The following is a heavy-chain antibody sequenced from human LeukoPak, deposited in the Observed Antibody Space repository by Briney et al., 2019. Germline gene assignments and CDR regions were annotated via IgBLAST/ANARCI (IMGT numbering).Heavy chain of an antibody. CDR2: ISSSSSTI. CDR1: GFTFSSYS. D-gene: IGHD2-2*01. CDR3: ARQGSTRSYNWFDP. Sequence: GGSLRLSCAASGFTFSSYSMNWVRQAPGKGLEWVSYISSSSSTIYYADSVKGRFTISRDNAKNSLYLQMNSLRAEDTAVHYCARQGSTRSYNWFDPWGQGTLVTVSS. J-gene: IGHJ5*02. V-gene: IGHV3-48*04.